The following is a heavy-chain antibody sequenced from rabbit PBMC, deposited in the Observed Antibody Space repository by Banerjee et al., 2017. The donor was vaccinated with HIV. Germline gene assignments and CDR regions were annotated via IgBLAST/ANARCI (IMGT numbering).Heavy chain of an antibody. Sequence: QEQLVESGGDLVKPEGSLTLTCTASGFSFSFSYWICWVRQAPGKGLEWIGCINTGSGSTYYASWAKGRFTISKTSSTTVTLQMTSPTAADTATYFCGRGGDWLVLWGPGTLVTVS. D-gene: IGHD2-1*01. V-gene: IGHV1S45*01. J-gene: IGHJ4*01. CDR1: GFSFSFSYW. CDR2: INTGSGST. CDR3: GRGGDWLVL.